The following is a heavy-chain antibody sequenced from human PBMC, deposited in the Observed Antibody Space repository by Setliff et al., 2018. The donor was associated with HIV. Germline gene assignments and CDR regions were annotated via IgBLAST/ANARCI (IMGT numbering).Heavy chain of an antibody. Sequence: GGSLRLSCAASGFTFSSYSMNWVRQAPGKGLEWVSSISSSSSYIYYADSVKGRFTISRDNAKNSLYLQMNSLRAEDTAVYYCARGIAARPSSWYFDLWGRGTLVTVSS. CDR3: ARGIAARPSSWYFDL. CDR1: GFTFSSYS. J-gene: IGHJ2*01. V-gene: IGHV3-21*01. D-gene: IGHD6-6*01. CDR2: ISSSSSYI.